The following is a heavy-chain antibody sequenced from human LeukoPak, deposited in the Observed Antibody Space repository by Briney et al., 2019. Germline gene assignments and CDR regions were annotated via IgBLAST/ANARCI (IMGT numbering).Heavy chain of an antibody. V-gene: IGHV3-66*01. CDR2: IYSGGNT. Sequence: GGSLRLSCAASGFTVSNNYMSWVRQAPGKGLEWVSVIYSGGNTYYADSVKGRFTISRDNSKNTLYLQMNSLRVEDTAVYYCARRAAYGVFAFDIWGQGTMVPVSS. D-gene: IGHD4-17*01. J-gene: IGHJ3*02. CDR3: ARRAAYGVFAFDI. CDR1: GFTVSNNY.